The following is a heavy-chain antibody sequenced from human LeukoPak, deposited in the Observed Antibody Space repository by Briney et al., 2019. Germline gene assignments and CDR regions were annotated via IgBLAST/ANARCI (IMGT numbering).Heavy chain of an antibody. J-gene: IGHJ4*02. D-gene: IGHD6-13*01. CDR1: GGSISGHY. Sequence: PETLSLTCTVSGGSISGHYWSWMRQPPGKAPEWIGYVSYSGSSSYSPSLKGRVTISVDTSMNQFSLKLFSVTAADTAVYYCARHARNSWHSDYWSQGAVVTVSS. V-gene: IGHV4-59*08. CDR3: ARHARNSWHSDY. CDR2: VSYSGSS.